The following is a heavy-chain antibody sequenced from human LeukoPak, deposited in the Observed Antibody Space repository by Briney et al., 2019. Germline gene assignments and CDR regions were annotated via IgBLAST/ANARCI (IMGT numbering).Heavy chain of an antibody. V-gene: IGHV1-2*02. J-gene: IGHJ4*02. Sequence: ASVKVSCKASGYTFTGYFMHWVRQAPGQGLEWMGWINPNSGGTSYLQNFQGRVTMTRDTSISTAYMDLSSLRSDDTAVYYCARGRPGDYFDYWGQGTLVAVSS. CDR2: INPNSGGT. CDR3: ARGRPGDYFDY. D-gene: IGHD6-25*01. CDR1: GYTFTGYF.